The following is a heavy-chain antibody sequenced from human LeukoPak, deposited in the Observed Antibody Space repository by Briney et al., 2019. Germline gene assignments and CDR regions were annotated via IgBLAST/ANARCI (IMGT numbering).Heavy chain of an antibody. D-gene: IGHD3-10*01. Sequence: PSETLSLTCTVSGGSISSYYWIWIRQPPGKGLEWIGYIYYSGSTNYNPSLKNRLTISVDTSKHQFSLKLSSVSAADTAMYYCARDRSFDYWGQGTLVTVSS. V-gene: IGHV4-59*01. CDR2: IYYSGST. CDR3: ARDRSFDY. CDR1: GGSISSYY. J-gene: IGHJ4*02.